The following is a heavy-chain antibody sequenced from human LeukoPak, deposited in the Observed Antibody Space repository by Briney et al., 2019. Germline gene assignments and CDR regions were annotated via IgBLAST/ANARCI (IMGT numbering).Heavy chain of an antibody. V-gene: IGHV3-23*01. D-gene: IGHD5-24*01. Sequence: GGSLRLSCAASGFTFNTYAMNWVRQAPGKGLEWVSVIIGNGGDIHYAGSVRGRFTISRDNSKNTLYLQMNSLGVEDTAVYYCAKDRIPDGRYSIDFWGPGTLVTVSS. CDR1: GFTFNTYA. CDR3: AKDRIPDGRYSIDF. CDR2: IIGNGGDI. J-gene: IGHJ4*02.